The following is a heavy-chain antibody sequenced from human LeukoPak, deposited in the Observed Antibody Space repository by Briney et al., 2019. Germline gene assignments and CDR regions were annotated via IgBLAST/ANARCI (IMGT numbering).Heavy chain of an antibody. J-gene: IGHJ4*02. Sequence: GASVKVSCKVSGYTLTELSMHWVRQAPGKGLEWMGGFDPEDGETIYAQKFQGRVTMTEDTSTDAAYMELSSLRSEDTAVYYCATSRWSGDEGKLHTDFDYWGQGTLVTVSS. D-gene: IGHD1-26*01. CDR2: FDPEDGET. CDR3: ATSRWSGDEGKLHTDFDY. V-gene: IGHV1-24*01. CDR1: GYTLTELS.